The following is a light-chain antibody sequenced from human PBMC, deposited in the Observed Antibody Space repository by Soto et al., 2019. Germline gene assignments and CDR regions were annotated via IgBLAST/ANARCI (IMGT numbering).Light chain of an antibody. CDR1: QSVSTN. CDR2: GAS. Sequence: EIVMTQSPATLSVSPGERATLSCRASQSVSTNLAWYQQNPGQGPRLLIFGASTRAIGIPARFSGSGSGTDFTLTISSMQSEDFAVYYCQHYNELPLTFGGGTKVEIK. J-gene: IGKJ4*01. V-gene: IGKV3-15*01. CDR3: QHYNELPLT.